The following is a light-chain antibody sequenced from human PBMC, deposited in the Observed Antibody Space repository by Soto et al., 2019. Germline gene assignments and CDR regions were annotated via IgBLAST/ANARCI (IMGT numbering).Light chain of an antibody. CDR1: SGDVGGYNY. Sequence: QSALTQPASVSGSPGQSITISCTGTSGDVGGYNYVSWYQQHPGKAPKLMIYDVSNRPSGVSNRFSGSKSGNTASLTISGLQAEDEAGYYCSSYTNSRTLVFGGGTKLTVL. CDR2: DVS. CDR3: SSYTNSRTLV. J-gene: IGLJ2*01. V-gene: IGLV2-14*01.